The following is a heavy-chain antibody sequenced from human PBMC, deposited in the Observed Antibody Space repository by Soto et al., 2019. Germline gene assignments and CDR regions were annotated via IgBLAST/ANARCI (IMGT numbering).Heavy chain of an antibody. V-gene: IGHV4-59*01. J-gene: IGHJ4*02. CDR3: ASMHYGSGNHDY. D-gene: IGHD3-10*01. CDR1: GGSISSYY. Sequence: SETLSLTCTVSGGSISSYYWSWIRQPPGKGLEWIGCIYYSGSTNYNPSLKSRVTISVDTSKNQFSLKLSSVTAADTAVYYCASMHYGSGNHDYWGQGTLVTVSS. CDR2: IYYSGST.